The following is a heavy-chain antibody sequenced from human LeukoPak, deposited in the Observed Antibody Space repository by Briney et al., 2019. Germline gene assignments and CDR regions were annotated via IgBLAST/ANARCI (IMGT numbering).Heavy chain of an antibody. Sequence: GGSLRLSCAASGFTVSSNYMSWVRQAPGKGLEWVSVIYSGGSTYYADSVKGRFTISRHNSKNTLYLQMNSLRAEDTAVYYCASSLYSSRGSGWFDPWGQGTLVTVSS. CDR3: ASSLYSSRGSGWFDP. V-gene: IGHV3-53*04. J-gene: IGHJ5*02. CDR1: GFTVSSNY. D-gene: IGHD6-13*01. CDR2: IYSGGST.